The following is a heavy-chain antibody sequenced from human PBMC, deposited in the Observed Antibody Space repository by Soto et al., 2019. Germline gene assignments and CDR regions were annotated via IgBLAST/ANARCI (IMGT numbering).Heavy chain of an antibody. J-gene: IGHJ5*02. V-gene: IGHV4-61*08. D-gene: IGHD3-3*01. CDR2: IYYSGST. CDR1: GAPISSGGNN. CDR3: ARGDDFWSGYWP. Sequence: SETLSLTCTVSGAPISSGGNNWSWIRQPPGKGLEWIGYIYYSGSTNYNPSLKSRVTISVDTSKNQLSLKLTSVTAADTAVYYCARGDDFWSGYWPWGQGTLVTVS.